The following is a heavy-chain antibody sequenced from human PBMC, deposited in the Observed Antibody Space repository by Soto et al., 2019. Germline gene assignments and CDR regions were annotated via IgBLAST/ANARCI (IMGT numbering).Heavy chain of an antibody. CDR3: ARDKGSGYADIVQH. D-gene: IGHD3-22*01. J-gene: IGHJ1*01. Sequence: QVQLQESGPGLVKPSQTLSLTCTVSGGSISSGGYYWSWIRQHPGKGLEWIGYIYYSGSTYYNPSVKSGVTISVDTSKHQFSLKLSSVTAADTAVYYCARDKGSGYADIVQHWGQGTLVTVSS. V-gene: IGHV4-31*03. CDR2: IYYSGST. CDR1: GGSISSGGYY.